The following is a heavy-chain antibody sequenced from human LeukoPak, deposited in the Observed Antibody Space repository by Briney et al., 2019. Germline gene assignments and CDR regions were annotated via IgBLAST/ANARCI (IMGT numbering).Heavy chain of an antibody. Sequence: GGSLRLSCVVSGFTFSTYWMHWVRQAPGKGLVWVSRINGDGRETTYGDSVKGRFTISRDNSKNTLFLQMNSLRAEDTAVYYCARGGYFDSSGRHIDYWGQGTLVTVSS. J-gene: IGHJ4*02. V-gene: IGHV3-74*01. CDR1: GFTFSTYW. D-gene: IGHD3-22*01. CDR2: INGDGRET. CDR3: ARGGYFDSSGRHIDY.